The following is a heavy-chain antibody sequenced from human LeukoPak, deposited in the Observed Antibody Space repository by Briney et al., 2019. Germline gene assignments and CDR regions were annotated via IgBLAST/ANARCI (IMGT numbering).Heavy chain of an antibody. D-gene: IGHD1-26*01. CDR2: TYYRSKWYN. CDR1: GDSDSSNGAA. V-gene: IGHV6-1*01. Sequence: SQTLSLTCAISGDSDSSNGAAGNWIRQSPSRGLEWLGRTYYRSKWYNDYAVSVKSRVTINPDTSKNQFSLQLNSVTPEDTAVYYCARGGGALDYWGQGTLVTVSS. J-gene: IGHJ4*02. CDR3: ARGGGALDY.